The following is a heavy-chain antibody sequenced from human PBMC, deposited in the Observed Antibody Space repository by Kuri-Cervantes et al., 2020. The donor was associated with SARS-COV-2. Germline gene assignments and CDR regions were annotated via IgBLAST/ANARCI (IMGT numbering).Heavy chain of an antibody. CDR1: GFTFSSYW. Sequence: LSLTCAASGFTFSSYWMSWVRQAPGKGLEWVANIKQDGSEKYYVDSVKGRFTISRDNSKNTLYLEMDGLRPEDTAVYYCARGMTFDEYGDYFYYYMDVWGKGTTVTVSS. CDR3: ARGMTFDEYGDYFYYYMDV. CDR2: IKQDGSEK. V-gene: IGHV3-7*02. J-gene: IGHJ6*03. D-gene: IGHD3-16*01.